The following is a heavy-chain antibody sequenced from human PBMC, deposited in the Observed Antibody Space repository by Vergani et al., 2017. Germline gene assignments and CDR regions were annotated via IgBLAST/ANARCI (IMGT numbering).Heavy chain of an antibody. CDR3: ARGRDPGHGGLKPLGVGNWFDP. V-gene: IGHV1-69*01. Sequence: QVQLVQSGAEVKKPGSSVKVSCKASGGTFSSYAISWVRQAPGQGLEWMGGIIPIFGTANYAQKFQGRVTITADEATSTAYRELSSLRSEDTAVYYCARGRDPGHGGLKPLGVGNWFDPWGQGTLVTVSS. CDR1: GGTFSSYA. J-gene: IGHJ5*02. D-gene: IGHD1-26*01. CDR2: IIPIFGTA.